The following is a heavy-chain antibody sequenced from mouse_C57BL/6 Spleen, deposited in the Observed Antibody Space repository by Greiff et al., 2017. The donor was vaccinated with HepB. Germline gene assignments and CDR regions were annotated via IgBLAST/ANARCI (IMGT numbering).Heavy chain of an antibody. V-gene: IGHV1-64*01. CDR2: IHPNSGST. CDR1: GYTFTSYW. D-gene: IGHD2-1*01. J-gene: IGHJ4*01. CDR3: ARFYYGNYESAMDY. Sequence: VQLQQSGAELVKPGASVKLSCKASGYTFTSYWMHWVKQRPGQGLEWIGMIHPNSGSTNYNEKFKSKATLTVDKSSSTAYMQLSSLTSADSAVYYCARFYYGNYESAMDYWGQGTSVTVSS.